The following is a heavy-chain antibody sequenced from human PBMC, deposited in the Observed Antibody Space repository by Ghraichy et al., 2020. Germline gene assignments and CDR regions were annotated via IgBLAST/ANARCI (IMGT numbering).Heavy chain of an antibody. D-gene: IGHD3-10*01. CDR2: ISYDGSNK. V-gene: IGHV3-30-3*01. CDR1: GFTFSSYA. CDR3: ARDYPMVRGERYFDL. Sequence: GGSLRLSCAASGFTFSSYAMHWVRQAPGKGLEWVAVISYDGSNKYYADSVKGRFTISRDNSKNTLYLQMNSLRAEDTAVYYCARDYPMVRGERYFDLWGRGTLVTVSS. J-gene: IGHJ2*01.